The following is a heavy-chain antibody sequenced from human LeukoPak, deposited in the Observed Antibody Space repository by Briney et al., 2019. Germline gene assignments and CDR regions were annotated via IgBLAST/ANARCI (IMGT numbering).Heavy chain of an antibody. CDR3: AGDRDDSSGYYRETLFDY. Sequence: ASVKVSFKASGYTFTIYAMNWVRQAPGQGLEWMGWINPNSGGTNYAQKFQGRVTMTRDTSISTAYMELSRLRSDDTAVYYCAGDRDDSSGYYRETLFDYWGQGTLVTVSS. J-gene: IGHJ4*02. D-gene: IGHD3-22*01. CDR2: INPNSGGT. V-gene: IGHV1-2*02. CDR1: GYTFTIYA.